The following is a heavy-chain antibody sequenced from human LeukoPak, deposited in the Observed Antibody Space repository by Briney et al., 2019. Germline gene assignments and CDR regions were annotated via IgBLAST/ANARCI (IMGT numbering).Heavy chain of an antibody. V-gene: IGHV3-33*03. CDR3: AKDSYSKGDY. CDR1: GFTFSSYG. CDR2: IWYDGSNK. D-gene: IGHD5-18*01. Sequence: PGGSLRLSCAASGFTFSSYGMHWVRQAPGKGLEWVAVIWYDGSNKYYADSVKGRFTIPRDNAKNSLYLQMNSLRAEDTGVYYCAKDSYSKGDYWGQGVLVTVSS. J-gene: IGHJ4*02.